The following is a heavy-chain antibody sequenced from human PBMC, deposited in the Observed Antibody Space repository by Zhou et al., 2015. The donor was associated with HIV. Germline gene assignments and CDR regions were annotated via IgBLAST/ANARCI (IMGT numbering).Heavy chain of an antibody. D-gene: IGHD3-22*01. CDR1: GGTFSSYG. J-gene: IGHJ3*02. CDR3: ARSSVNHDYAFDI. V-gene: IGHV1-69*17. Sequence: QVQLVQSGAEVKKPGSSVKVSCKASGGTFSSYGISWVRQAPGQGLEWMGGITPMFDIKNYAQRFRARLNISVDQSTSTAYMELSSLTSEDAAIYFCARSSVNHDYAFDIWGQGTKVIVSS. CDR2: ITPMFDIK.